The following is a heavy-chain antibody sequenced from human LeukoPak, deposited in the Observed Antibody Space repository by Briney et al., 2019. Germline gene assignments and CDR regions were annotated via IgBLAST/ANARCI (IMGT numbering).Heavy chain of an antibody. V-gene: IGHV3-23*01. CDR1: GFTFSSYA. Sequence: GGSLRLSCAASGFTFSSYAMSWVRQAPGKGLEWVSAISGSGGSTYYADSVKGRFTISRDNSKNTLYLQMNSLRAEDTALYFCTKDVSPGGADVWGQGTAVTVSS. J-gene: IGHJ6*02. CDR2: ISGSGGST. D-gene: IGHD2/OR15-2a*01. CDR3: TKDVSPGGADV.